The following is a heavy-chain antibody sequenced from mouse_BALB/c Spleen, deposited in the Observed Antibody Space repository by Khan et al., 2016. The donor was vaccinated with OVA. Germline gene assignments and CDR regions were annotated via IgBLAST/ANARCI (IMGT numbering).Heavy chain of an antibody. D-gene: IGHD1-1*02. CDR1: GYTFTSYW. Sequence: DLVKPGASVKLSCKASGYTFTSYWINWIKQRPGQGLEWIGRIAPGSGSTYYNEMFKGKATLTVDTSSSTAYIQLSSLSSEDSAVYFCARADGGKCPLDYWGQGTTVTVSA. J-gene: IGHJ2*01. V-gene: IGHV1S41*01. CDR2: IAPGSGST. CDR3: ARADGGKCPLDY.